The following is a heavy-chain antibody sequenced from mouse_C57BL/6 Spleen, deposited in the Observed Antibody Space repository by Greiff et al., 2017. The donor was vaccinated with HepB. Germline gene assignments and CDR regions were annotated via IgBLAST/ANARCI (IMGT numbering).Heavy chain of an antibody. D-gene: IGHD2-5*01. CDR2: IWSGGST. CDR1: GFSLTSYG. V-gene: IGHV2-2*01. CDR3: AIAYYSNSAYAMDY. Sequence: QVQLKESGPGLVQPSQSLSITCTVSGFSLTSYGVHWVRQSPGKGLEWLGVIWSGGSTDYNAAFISRLSISKDNSKSQVFFKMNSLQADDTAIYYCAIAYYSNSAYAMDYWGQGTSVTVSS. J-gene: IGHJ4*01.